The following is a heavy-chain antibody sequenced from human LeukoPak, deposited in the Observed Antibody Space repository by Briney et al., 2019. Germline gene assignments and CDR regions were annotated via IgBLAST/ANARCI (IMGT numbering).Heavy chain of an antibody. CDR1: GFTFSSYG. CDR2: ISYDGSNK. V-gene: IGHV3-30*19. CDR3: AREVTMIVVVIRPFYGMDV. D-gene: IGHD3-22*01. Sequence: GGSLRLSCAASGFTFSSYGMHWVRQAPGKGLEWVAVISYDGSNKYYADSVKGRFTISRDNSKNTLYLQMNSLRAEDTAVYYCAREVTMIVVVIRPFYGMDVWGQGTTVTVSS. J-gene: IGHJ6*02.